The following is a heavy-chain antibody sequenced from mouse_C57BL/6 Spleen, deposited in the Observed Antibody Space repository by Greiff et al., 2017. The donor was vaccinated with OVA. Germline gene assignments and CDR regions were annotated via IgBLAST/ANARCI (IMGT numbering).Heavy chain of an antibody. Sequence: VQLQQSGAELVRPGASVTLSCKASGYTFTDYEMHWVKQTPVHGLEWIGAIDPETGGTAYNQKFKGKAILTADKSSSTAYMELRSLTSEDSAVYYCTRGQFITTVQGYFDVWGTGTTVTVSS. V-gene: IGHV1-15*01. J-gene: IGHJ1*03. CDR1: GYTFTDYE. CDR2: IDPETGGT. D-gene: IGHD1-1*01. CDR3: TRGQFITTVQGYFDV.